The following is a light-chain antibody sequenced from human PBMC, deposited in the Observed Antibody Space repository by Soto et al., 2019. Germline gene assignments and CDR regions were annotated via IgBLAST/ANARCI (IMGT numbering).Light chain of an antibody. CDR1: SSDVGGYNY. V-gene: IGLV2-14*01. Sequence: VLTQPASVSGSPGQSITISCTGTSSDVGGYNYVSWYQQHPGKAPKLMIYDVSNRPSGVSNRFSGSKSGNTASLTISGLQAEDEADYYCSSYTSSSTLVFGTGTKLTVL. CDR3: SSYTSSSTLV. J-gene: IGLJ1*01. CDR2: DVS.